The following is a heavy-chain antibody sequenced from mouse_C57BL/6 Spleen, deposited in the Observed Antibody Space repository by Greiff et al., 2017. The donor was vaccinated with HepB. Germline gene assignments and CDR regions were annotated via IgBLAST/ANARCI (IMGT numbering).Heavy chain of an antibody. D-gene: IGHD2-3*01. Sequence: EVKLVESGGDLVKPGGSLKLSCAASGFTFSSYGMSWVRQTPDKRLEWVATISSGGSYTYYPDSVKGRFTISRDNAKNTLYLRMSSLKSEDTAMYYCARPIYDGSPGWFAYWGQGTLVTVSA. CDR3: ARPIYDGSPGWFAY. V-gene: IGHV5-6*01. CDR2: ISSGGSYT. J-gene: IGHJ3*01. CDR1: GFTFSSYG.